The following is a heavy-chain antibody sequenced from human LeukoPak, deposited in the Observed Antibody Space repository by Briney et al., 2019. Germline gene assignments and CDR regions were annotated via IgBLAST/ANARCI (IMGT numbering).Heavy chain of an antibody. V-gene: IGHV1-2*02. CDR2: INPNSGGT. D-gene: IGHD2-2*01. J-gene: IGHJ4*02. CDR3: ARGNRYCSSTSCLLFDY. CDR1: GYTFTGCY. Sequence: RASVKVSCKASGYTFTGCYMHWVRQAPGQGLEWMGWINPNSGGTNYAQKFQGRVTMTRDTSISTAYMELSRLRSDDTAVYYCARGNRYCSSTSCLLFDYWGQGTLVTVSS.